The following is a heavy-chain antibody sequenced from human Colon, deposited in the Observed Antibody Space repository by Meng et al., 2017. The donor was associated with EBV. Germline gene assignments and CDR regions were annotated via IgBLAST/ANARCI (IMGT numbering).Heavy chain of an antibody. Sequence: QLQLQESGPGLGKPSETLSLPGTVSGGSISSDTYYWGWIRQPPGKGLEWIGSLYYSGSTYSNPSLKSRVTISVDTSKNHFSLKLSSVTAADTAVYYCARRGSRSGWYAYDYWGQGTLVTASS. CDR3: ARRGSRSGWYAYDY. CDR1: GGSISSDTYY. D-gene: IGHD6-19*01. V-gene: IGHV4-39*02. CDR2: LYYSGST. J-gene: IGHJ4*02.